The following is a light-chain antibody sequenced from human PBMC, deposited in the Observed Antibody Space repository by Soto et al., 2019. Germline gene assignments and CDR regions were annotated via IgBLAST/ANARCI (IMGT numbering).Light chain of an antibody. V-gene: IGKV3-11*01. J-gene: IGKJ5*01. CDR2: DAS. CDR3: KQRSNWPHT. Sequence: EIVLTQSPGTLSLSPGERATLSCRASQSVGSYLAWYQQQPGQAPRLLINDASHRATGIPARFSGSGSGTDFTLSISSIETEDFAVYYCKQRSNWPHTFGQGTRLEIK. CDR1: QSVGSY.